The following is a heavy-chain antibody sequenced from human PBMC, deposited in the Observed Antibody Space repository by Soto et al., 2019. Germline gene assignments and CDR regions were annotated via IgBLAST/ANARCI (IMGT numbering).Heavy chain of an antibody. D-gene: IGHD2-8*01. CDR3: AKERAYCTNGVCYTGVNCFDY. CDR1: GFTFSSYA. J-gene: IGHJ4*02. Sequence: GGSLRLSCAASGFTFSSYAMSWVRQAPGKGLEWVSAISGSGGSTYYADSVKGRFTISRDNSKNTLYLQMNSLRAEDTAVYYCAKERAYCTNGVCYTGVNCFDYWGQGTLVTVSS. CDR2: ISGSGGST. V-gene: IGHV3-23*01.